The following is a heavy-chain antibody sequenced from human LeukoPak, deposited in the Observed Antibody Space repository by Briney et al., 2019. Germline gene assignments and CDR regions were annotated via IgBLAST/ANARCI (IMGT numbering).Heavy chain of an antibody. V-gene: IGHV3-7*01. Sequence: GGSLRLSCAASGFTFSDYWMSWVRQAPGGGLEWVANIKVDGIDKYYVDSVKGRFTISRDNAKNSLYLRMNSLRAEDTAVYYCVKNGGAFDYWGQGTLVTVSS. CDR1: GFTFSDYW. CDR2: IKVDGIDK. J-gene: IGHJ4*02. CDR3: VKNGGAFDY. D-gene: IGHD3-16*01.